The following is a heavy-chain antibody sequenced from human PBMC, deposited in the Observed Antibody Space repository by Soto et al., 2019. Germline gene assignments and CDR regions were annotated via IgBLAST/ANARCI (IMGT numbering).Heavy chain of an antibody. CDR1: GYTFTSYG. CDR3: ARDRASVVVTASFNWFDP. CDR2: ISAYNGNT. J-gene: IGHJ5*02. Sequence: ASVKVSCKASGYTFTSYGISWVRQAPGQGLEWMGWISAYNGNTNYAQKLQGRVTMTTDTSTSTAYMELRSLRSDDTAVYYCARDRASVVVTASFNWFDPWGQGTLVTSPQ. V-gene: IGHV1-18*04. D-gene: IGHD2-21*02.